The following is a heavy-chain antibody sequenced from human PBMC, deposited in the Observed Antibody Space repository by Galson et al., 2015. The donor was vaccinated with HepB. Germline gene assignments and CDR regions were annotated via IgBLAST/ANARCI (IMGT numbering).Heavy chain of an antibody. Sequence: PGRGLEWIGEIIPRVGTNYSPSLKSRVTISEDTSKSQFSLNLSSVTADDTAVYYCTRNNSDKHSFDVWGQGTLVTVSS. CDR3: TRNNSDKHSFDV. V-gene: IGHV4-34*12. CDR2: IIPRVGT. J-gene: IGHJ3*01. D-gene: IGHD1/OR15-1a*01.